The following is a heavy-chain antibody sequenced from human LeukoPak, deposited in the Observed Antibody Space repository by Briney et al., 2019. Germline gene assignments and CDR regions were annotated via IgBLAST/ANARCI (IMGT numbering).Heavy chain of an antibody. CDR2: IHSGGST. D-gene: IGHD3-22*01. J-gene: IGHJ4*02. CDR3: ARAHYYDSSGYSDY. Sequence: GGSLRLSCAASGFTVSSNYMSWVRQAPGKGLEWVSVIHSGGSTYYADSVKGRFTISRDNSKNTLYLQMNSLRAEDTAVYYCARAHYYDSSGYSDYWGQGTLVTVSS. V-gene: IGHV3-66*01. CDR1: GFTVSSNY.